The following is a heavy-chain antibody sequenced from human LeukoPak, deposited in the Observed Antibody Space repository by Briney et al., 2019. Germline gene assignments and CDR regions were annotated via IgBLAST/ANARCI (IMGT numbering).Heavy chain of an antibody. CDR2: INHSGST. CDR3: ARVHSLADYYYYGMDV. CDR1: GGSFSGYY. D-gene: IGHD3-3*02. J-gene: IGHJ6*04. Sequence: PSETLSLTCAVYGGSFSGYYWSWIRQPPGNGLEWIGEINHSGSTNYNPSLKSRVTISVDTSKNQFSLKLSSVTAADTAVYCCARVHSLADYYYYGMDVWGEGTTVSVSS. V-gene: IGHV4-34*01.